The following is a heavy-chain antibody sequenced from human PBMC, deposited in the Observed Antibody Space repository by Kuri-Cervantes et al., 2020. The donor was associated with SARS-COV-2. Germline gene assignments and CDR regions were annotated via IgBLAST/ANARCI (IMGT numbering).Heavy chain of an antibody. D-gene: IGHD3-10*01. CDR2: IYYSGST. V-gene: IGHV4-59*01. CDR1: GGSISGYY. J-gene: IGHJ3*02. CDR3: ARAGVGHDAFDI. Sequence: GSLRLSCTVSGGSISGYYWSWIRQPPGKGLEWIGYIYYSGSTNYNPSLKSRVTISVDTSKNQFSLRLSSVAAADTAVYYCARAGVGHDAFDIWGQGTMVTVSS.